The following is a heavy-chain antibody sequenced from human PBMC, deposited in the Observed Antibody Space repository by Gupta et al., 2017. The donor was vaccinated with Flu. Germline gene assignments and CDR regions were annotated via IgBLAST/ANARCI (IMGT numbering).Heavy chain of an antibody. Sequence: QVHLVQSGAEVKKPGSSVKVSCKASGDNVLKYAMSWVRQAPGQGLEWRGAVTPVSGKANYTQRCRDRVTITADESLNTRYMEISALTAEDTAVYFCTREPLSDYWGQGTRGTVSS. V-gene: IGHV1-69*01. CDR1: GDNVLKYA. CDR3: TREPLSDY. J-gene: IGHJ4*02. CDR2: VTPVSGKA.